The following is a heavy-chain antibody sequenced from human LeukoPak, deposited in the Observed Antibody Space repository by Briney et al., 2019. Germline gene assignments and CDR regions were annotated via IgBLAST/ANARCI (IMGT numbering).Heavy chain of an antibody. CDR3: AASESYSYGMDV. V-gene: IGHV3-53*01. CDR1: GFTVSSIH. Sequence: PGGSLRLSCAVSGFTVSSIHMSWVRQAPGKGLEWVAVIYSGGSTYYADSVKGRFTISRDNSKNTLYLQMNSLRAEDTAVYYCAASESYSYGMDVWGQGTTVTVSS. CDR2: IYSGGST. J-gene: IGHJ6*02.